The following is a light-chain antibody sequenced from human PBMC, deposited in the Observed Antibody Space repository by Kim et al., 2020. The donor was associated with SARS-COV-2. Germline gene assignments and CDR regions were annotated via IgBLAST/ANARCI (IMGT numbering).Light chain of an antibody. CDR2: DAS. CDR3: QQRSNWLWT. J-gene: IGKJ1*01. V-gene: IGKV3-11*01. Sequence: ATGGRTTLSSRASQSDSRYLAWYQQKPGQAPRVLIYDASNRATGIPARFSGSGSGTDFTLTISSLEAEDLAVYYCQQRSNWLWTFGQGTKVEIK. CDR1: QSDSRY.